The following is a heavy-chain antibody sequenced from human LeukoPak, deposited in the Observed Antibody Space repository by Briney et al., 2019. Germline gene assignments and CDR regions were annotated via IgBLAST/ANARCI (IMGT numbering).Heavy chain of an antibody. CDR3: ARDRYSGSYDAFDI. CDR1: GGTFSSYA. J-gene: IGHJ3*02. D-gene: IGHD1-26*01. V-gene: IGHV1-69*13. Sequence: SVKVSCKASGGTFSSYAISWVRQAPGQGLEWMGGITPIFGTANYAQKFQGRVTITADESTSTAYMELSSLRSEDTAVYYCARDRYSGSYDAFDIWGQGTMVTVSS. CDR2: ITPIFGTA.